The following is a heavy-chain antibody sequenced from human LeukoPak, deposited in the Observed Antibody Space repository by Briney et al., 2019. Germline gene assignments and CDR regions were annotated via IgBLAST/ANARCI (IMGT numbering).Heavy chain of an antibody. CDR2: INPNSGGT. Sequence: ASVTVSCKASGYTFTGDYMHWVRQAPGQGLEWMGWINPNSGGTNYAQKFQGRVTMTRDTSISTAYMELSRLRSDDTAVYYCAREENYGGNSAPGDYWGQGTLVTVSS. V-gene: IGHV1-2*02. CDR3: AREENYGGNSAPGDY. J-gene: IGHJ4*02. D-gene: IGHD4-23*01. CDR1: GYTFTGDY.